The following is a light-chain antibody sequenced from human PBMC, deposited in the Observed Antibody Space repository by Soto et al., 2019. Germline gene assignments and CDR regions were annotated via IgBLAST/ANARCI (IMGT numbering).Light chain of an antibody. Sequence: QSVLTQPPSTSGTLGQRVTISCSGSGSNIGSNTVNWYQQLPGTAPKLLMFSNDQRPSGVPDRFSGSKSGMSASLAISGLRSEDEADFYCAAWDDRLNGYVFXAGTKVTVL. CDR3: AAWDDRLNGYV. CDR1: GSNIGSNT. V-gene: IGLV1-44*01. CDR2: SND. J-gene: IGLJ1*01.